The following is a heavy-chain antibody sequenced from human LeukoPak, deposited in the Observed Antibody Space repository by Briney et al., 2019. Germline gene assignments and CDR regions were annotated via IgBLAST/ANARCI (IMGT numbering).Heavy chain of an antibody. V-gene: IGHV4-39*07. CDR1: GGSISSSSYY. Sequence: SETLSLPCTVSGGSISSSSYYWGWIRQPPGKGLEWIGSIYYSGSTYYNPSLKSRVTISVDTSKNQFSLKLSSVTAADTAVYYCARQLWLLFDYWGQGTLVTVSS. J-gene: IGHJ4*02. CDR2: IYYSGST. CDR3: ARQLWLLFDY. D-gene: IGHD5-18*01.